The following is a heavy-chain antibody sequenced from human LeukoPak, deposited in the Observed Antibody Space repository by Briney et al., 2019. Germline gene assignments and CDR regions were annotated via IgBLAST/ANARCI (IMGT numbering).Heavy chain of an antibody. D-gene: IGHD3-22*01. J-gene: IGHJ4*02. Sequence: ASVKVSCKASGYTFTGYYMHWVRQAPGQGLEWMGRINPNSGGTNYAQKFQGRVTMTRDTSISTAYMELSRLRSDDTAVYYCASLGGTYYYESSGSYYFDYWGQGTLVTVSS. CDR1: GYTFTGYY. V-gene: IGHV1-2*06. CDR3: ASLGGTYYYESSGSYYFDY. CDR2: INPNSGGT.